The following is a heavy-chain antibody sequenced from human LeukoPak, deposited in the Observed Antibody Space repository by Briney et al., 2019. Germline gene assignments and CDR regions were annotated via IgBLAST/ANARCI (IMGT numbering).Heavy chain of an antibody. CDR1: GFTFSSYW. J-gene: IGHJ5*02. D-gene: IGHD1-26*01. CDR2: IKQDGSEK. CDR3: ARDLWVGATIPQGFDP. V-gene: IGHV3-7*01. Sequence: GGSLRLSCAASGFTFSSYWMSWVRQAPGKGLEWVANIKQDGSEKYYVDSVKGRFTISRDNAKNSLYLQMNSLRAEDTAVYYCARDLWVGATIPQGFDPWGQGTLVTVSS.